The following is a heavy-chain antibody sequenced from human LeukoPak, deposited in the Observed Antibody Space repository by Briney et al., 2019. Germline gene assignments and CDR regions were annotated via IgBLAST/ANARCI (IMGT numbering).Heavy chain of an antibody. J-gene: IGHJ4*02. D-gene: IGHD5-18*01. CDR3: ARGKRGFFGYSYGPYYFDY. V-gene: IGHV4-59*12. CDR1: GGSIRSYY. CDR2: IYYSGNT. Sequence: SETLSLTCTVSGGSIRSYYWNWIRQPPGKGLEWIGYIYYSGNTNYNPSLKSRVTISVDTSKNQFSLKLSSVTAADTAVYYCARGKRGFFGYSYGPYYFDYWGQGTLVTVSS.